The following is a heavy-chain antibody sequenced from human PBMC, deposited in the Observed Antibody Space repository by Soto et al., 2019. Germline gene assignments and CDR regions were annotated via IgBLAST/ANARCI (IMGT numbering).Heavy chain of an antibody. V-gene: IGHV3-23*01. D-gene: IGHD3-9*01. Sequence: GGSLRLSCAASGFTFSSYAMSWVRQAPGKGLEWVSAISGSGGSTYYADSVKGRFTISRDNSKNTLYLQMNSLRAEDTAVYYCAKTILDILTGSTPLDYWGQGTLVTVSS. J-gene: IGHJ4*02. CDR2: ISGSGGST. CDR3: AKTILDILTGSTPLDY. CDR1: GFTFSSYA.